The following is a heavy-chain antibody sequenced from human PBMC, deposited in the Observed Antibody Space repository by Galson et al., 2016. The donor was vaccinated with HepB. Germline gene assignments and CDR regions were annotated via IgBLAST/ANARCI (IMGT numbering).Heavy chain of an antibody. V-gene: IGHV4-59*01. D-gene: IGHD3-10*01. CDR2: IEYTGST. J-gene: IGHJ3*02. Sequence: ETLSLTCTVSGGSISTYYWSWIRQPPGKGLEWIGHIEYTGSTNYNPSLGSRVTISVDTSKSQFSLKLSSVTAADTAVYYCALLGYYGHTDAFDIWGQGTTVFVSS. CDR1: GGSISTYY. CDR3: ALLGYYGHTDAFDI.